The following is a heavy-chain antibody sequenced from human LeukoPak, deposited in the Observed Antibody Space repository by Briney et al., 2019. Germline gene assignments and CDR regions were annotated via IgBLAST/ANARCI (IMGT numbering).Heavy chain of an antibody. V-gene: IGHV3-74*01. CDR2: ITSDGSST. CDR3: ARALPYSSQVID. CDR1: GFTFSSYW. J-gene: IGHJ4*02. D-gene: IGHD2-21*01. Sequence: GGSLRLSCAASGFTFSSYWMHWVRQAPGKGLVWVSRITSDGSSTNYADSVKGRFTISRDNAKDTLYLQLNCLRVGDTAVYYCARALPYSSQVIDWGQGTLVTV.